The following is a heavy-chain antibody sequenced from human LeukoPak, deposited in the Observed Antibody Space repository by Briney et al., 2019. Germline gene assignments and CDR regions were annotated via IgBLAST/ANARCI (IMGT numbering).Heavy chain of an antibody. CDR3: ARDGVTYGDYFDY. V-gene: IGHV1-69*13. CDR1: GXXXSSYA. Sequence: SVKVSCKASGXXXSSYAISWVRXXPGQXXXXXXGIIPIFGTANCAQKFQGRVTITADESTSTAYMELSSLRSEDTAVYYCARDGVTYGDYFDYWGQGTLVTVSS. J-gene: IGHJ4*02. CDR2: IIPIFGTA. D-gene: IGHD4-17*01.